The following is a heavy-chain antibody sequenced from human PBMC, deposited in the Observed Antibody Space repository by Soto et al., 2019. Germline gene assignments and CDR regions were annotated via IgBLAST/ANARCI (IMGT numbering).Heavy chain of an antibody. V-gene: IGHV4-39*01. D-gene: IGHD6-19*01. CDR1: GGSISSSSYY. CDR2: IYYSGST. J-gene: IGHJ5*02. Sequence: PSETLSLTCTVSGGSISSSSYYWGWIRQPPGKGLEWIGSIYYSGSTYYNPSLKSRVTISVDTCKNQFSLKLSSVTAADTAVYYCARRDSSGWYSVLFDPWGQGTLVTVSS. CDR3: ARRDSSGWYSVLFDP.